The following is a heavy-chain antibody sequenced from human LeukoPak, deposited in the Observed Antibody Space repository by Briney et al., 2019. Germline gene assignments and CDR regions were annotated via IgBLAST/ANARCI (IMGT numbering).Heavy chain of an antibody. CDR2: ILPIFGTA. CDR3: ARVRDYYDSSGYHLAYYFDY. V-gene: IGHV1-69*13. Sequence: SVKVSCKASAGTFSSYAISWVRQAPGQGLEWMGGILPIFGTANYAQKFQGRVTITADESTSTAYMELSSLRSEDTAMYYCARVRDYYDSSGYHLAYYFDYWGQGTLVTVSS. CDR1: AGTFSSYA. D-gene: IGHD3-22*01. J-gene: IGHJ4*02.